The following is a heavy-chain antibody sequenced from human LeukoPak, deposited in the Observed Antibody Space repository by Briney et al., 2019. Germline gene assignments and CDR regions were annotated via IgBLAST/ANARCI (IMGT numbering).Heavy chain of an antibody. CDR1: GFTFSSTY. Sequence: GGSLRLSCAASGFTFSSTYMSWVRQAPGKGLEWVSTISGSGGSTNYADSVKGRFTFSRDNSKNTLYLQMNSLRAEDTAVYYCAKDLPDYGDYIEGYWGQGTLVTVSS. D-gene: IGHD4-17*01. CDR2: ISGSGGST. V-gene: IGHV3-23*01. J-gene: IGHJ4*02. CDR3: AKDLPDYGDYIEGY.